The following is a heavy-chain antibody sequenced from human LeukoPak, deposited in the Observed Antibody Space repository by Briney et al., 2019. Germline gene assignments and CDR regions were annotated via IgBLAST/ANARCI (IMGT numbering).Heavy chain of an antibody. J-gene: IGHJ4*02. CDR1: GGSISGYY. V-gene: IGHV4-59*12. CDR3: ARGLSGSYYFDY. Sequence: SETLSLTCTVSGGSISGYYWSWIRQSPGKGLEWIGYIYYSGSTNYNPSLKSRVIISVDTSKNQFSLKLSSVTAADTAVYYCARGLSGSYYFDYWGQGTLVTVSS. CDR2: IYYSGST. D-gene: IGHD1-26*01.